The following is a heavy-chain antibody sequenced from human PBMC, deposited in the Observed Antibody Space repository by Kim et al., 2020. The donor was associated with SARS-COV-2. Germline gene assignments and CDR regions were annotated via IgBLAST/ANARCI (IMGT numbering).Heavy chain of an antibody. CDR1: GGTFSSYA. V-gene: IGHV1-69*13. J-gene: IGHJ3*01. CDR3: ARLHYYDSSGYSNDAFDL. CDR2: IIPLFGTA. D-gene: IGHD3-22*01. Sequence: SVKVSCKASGGTFSSYAISWVRQAPGQGLEWMGGIIPLFGTANYAQKFQGRVTITADESTSTAYMELSSLRSEDTAVYYCARLHYYDSSGYSNDAFDLWGRGTMVTVSS.